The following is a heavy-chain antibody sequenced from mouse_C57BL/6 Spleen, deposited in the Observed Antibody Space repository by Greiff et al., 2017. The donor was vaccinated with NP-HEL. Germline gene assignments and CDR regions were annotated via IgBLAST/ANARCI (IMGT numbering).Heavy chain of an antibody. J-gene: IGHJ2*01. D-gene: IGHD1-1*01. Sequence: QVQLQQSGAELVRPGASVTLSCKASGYTFTDYEMHWVKQTPVHGLEWIGAIDPETGGTAYNQKFKGKAILTADKSSSTAYMELRSLTSEDSAVYYCTKGEVLRSFPFSGFDYWGQGTTLTVSS. CDR2: IDPETGGT. CDR3: TKGEVLRSFPFSGFDY. CDR1: GYTFTDYE. V-gene: IGHV1-15*01.